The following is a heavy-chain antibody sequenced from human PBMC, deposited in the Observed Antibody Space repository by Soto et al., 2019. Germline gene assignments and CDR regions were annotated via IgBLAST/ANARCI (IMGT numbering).Heavy chain of an antibody. D-gene: IGHD1-26*01. CDR2: ISYDGSNK. CDR1: GFTFSSYG. V-gene: IGHV3-30*18. Sequence: QVQLVESGGGVVKPGRSLRLSCAASGFTFSSYGMHWVRQAPGKGLEWVAVISYDGSNKYYADSVKGRFTISRDNSKNTLYLQVNSLRAEDTAVYYCAKDLYSGSSHPDYWGQGTLVTVSS. CDR3: AKDLYSGSSHPDY. J-gene: IGHJ4*02.